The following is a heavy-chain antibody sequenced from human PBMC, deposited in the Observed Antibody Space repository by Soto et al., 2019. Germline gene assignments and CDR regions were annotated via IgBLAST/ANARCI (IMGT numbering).Heavy chain of an antibody. Sequence: QVLLVQSGAELKKPGSSLKVSCKASGGSLSSYPISWLRQAPGQGLEWMGRIIPFLDKTDYAQKFQGRVTFTADKSTTTVYLELSSLTSDDTAVYYCARPVAAAVGYHWFDPGGQGTLVTVSS. CDR3: ARPVAAAVGYHWFDP. CDR2: IIPFLDKT. J-gene: IGHJ5*02. CDR1: GGSLSSYP. D-gene: IGHD6-13*01. V-gene: IGHV1-69*02.